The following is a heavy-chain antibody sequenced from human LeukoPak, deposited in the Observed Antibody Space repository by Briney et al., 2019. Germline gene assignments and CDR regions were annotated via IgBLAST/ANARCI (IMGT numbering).Heavy chain of an antibody. V-gene: IGHV4-39*01. J-gene: IGHJ4*02. CDR1: GGSISSSSYY. Sequence: SETLSLTCTVSGGSISSSSYYWGWIRQPPGKGLEWIGSIYYSGSTYYNPSLKSRVTISVDTSKNQFSLKLSSVTAADTAVYYCARRYYYDSSGYYYECYFDYWGQGTLVTVSS. CDR3: ARRYYYDSSGYYYECYFDY. D-gene: IGHD3-22*01. CDR2: IYYSGST.